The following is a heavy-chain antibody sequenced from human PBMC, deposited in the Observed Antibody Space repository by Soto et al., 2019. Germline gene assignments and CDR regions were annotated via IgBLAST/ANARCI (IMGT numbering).Heavy chain of an antibody. V-gene: IGHV3-43*02. CDR1: GFTFDDYA. CDR3: AKDTGASWIAVAGYFDY. J-gene: IGHJ4*02. Sequence: GGSLRLSCAASGFTFDDYAMHWVRQAPGKGLEWVSLISGDGGSTYYADSVKGRFTISRDNSKNSLYLQMNSLRTEDTALYSCAKDTGASWIAVAGYFDYWGQGTLVTVSS. CDR2: ISGDGGST. D-gene: IGHD6-19*01.